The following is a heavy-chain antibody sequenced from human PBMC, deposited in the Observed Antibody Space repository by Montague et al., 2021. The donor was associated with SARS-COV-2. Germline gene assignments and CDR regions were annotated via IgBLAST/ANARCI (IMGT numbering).Heavy chain of an antibody. CDR3: VREKAGGLRNVFDI. Sequence: SETLSLTCTVSVFSIGSGDYAGWVRQPPGTGLAWVGSISHSGTTYYNPSLQSRLTMSIDTSTNQFSLRLTSVTAADTAVFFCVREKAGGLRNVFDIWGQGTTVTVSS. J-gene: IGHJ3*02. CDR2: ISHSGTT. V-gene: IGHV4-38-2*02. CDR1: VFSIGSGDY.